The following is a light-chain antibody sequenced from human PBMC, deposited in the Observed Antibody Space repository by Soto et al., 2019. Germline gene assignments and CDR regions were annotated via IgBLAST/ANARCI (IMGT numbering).Light chain of an antibody. CDR1: SSDVGGYNF. CDR2: DVS. J-gene: IGLJ1*01. V-gene: IGLV2-11*01. CDR3: GSYAGSYTWV. Sequence: QSALTQPRSVSGSPGQSVTISCTGTSSDVGGYNFVSWYQQHPVKAPKLMIYDVSKRPSGVPDRLAGSKSGTTASLTISGLQAEDEADYYCGSYAGSYTWVFGPGTKVTVL.